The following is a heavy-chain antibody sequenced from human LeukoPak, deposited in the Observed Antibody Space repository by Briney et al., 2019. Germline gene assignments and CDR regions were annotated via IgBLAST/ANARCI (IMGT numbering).Heavy chain of an antibody. CDR3: ARVDSSGDYFDY. Sequence: SETLSLACTVSGGSISSYYWSWIRQPPGKGLEWIGYIYYSGSTNYNPSLKSRVTISVDTSKNQFSLKLSSVTAADTAVYYCARVDSSGDYFDYWGQGTLVTVSS. D-gene: IGHD3-22*01. J-gene: IGHJ4*02. V-gene: IGHV4-59*01. CDR2: IYYSGST. CDR1: GGSISSYY.